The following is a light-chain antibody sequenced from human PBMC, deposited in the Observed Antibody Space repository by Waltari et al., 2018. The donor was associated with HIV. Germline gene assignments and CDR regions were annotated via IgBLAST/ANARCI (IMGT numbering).Light chain of an antibody. V-gene: IGLV2-11*01. CDR3: SSYAGTSNFVL. CDR2: NVS. J-gene: IGLJ2*01. CDR1: SSDVGAYNY. Sequence: QSALTQPRSVSESPGQSVTISCTGTSSDVGAYNYVSWYQQHPGRATKFIIYNVSERPSCVPDRFSCSKSGNTASLTISGLQAEDEADYYCSSYAGTSNFVLFGGGTKLTVL.